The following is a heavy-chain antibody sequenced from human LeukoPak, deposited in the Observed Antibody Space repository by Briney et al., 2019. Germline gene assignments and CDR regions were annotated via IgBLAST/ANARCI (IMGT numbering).Heavy chain of an antibody. CDR3: AKGVRRSSDYSNPVDY. CDR1: GFTFSSYA. V-gene: IGHV3-23*01. CDR2: ISGSGGST. J-gene: IGHJ4*02. Sequence: PGGSLRLSCAASGFTFSSYAMSWVRQAPGKGLEWVSAISGSGGSTYYADSVKGRFTISRDNSRNTLYLQMNSLRAEDTAVYYCAKGVRRSSDYSNPVDYWGQGTLVTVSS. D-gene: IGHD3-22*01.